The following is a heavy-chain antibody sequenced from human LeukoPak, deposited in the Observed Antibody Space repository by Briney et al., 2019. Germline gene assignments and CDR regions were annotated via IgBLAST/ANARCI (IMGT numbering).Heavy chain of an antibody. V-gene: IGHV4-34*01. Sequence: PSETLSLTCAVYGGSFSGYYWSWIRQPPGKGREWIGEINHSGSTNYNPSLKSRVTISVDTSKNQFSLKLSSVTAADTAVYYCARGRRSSGWYSSYYYYMDVWGKGTTVTVSS. CDR3: ARGRRSSGWYSSYYYYMDV. D-gene: IGHD6-19*01. J-gene: IGHJ6*03. CDR1: GGSFSGYY. CDR2: INHSGST.